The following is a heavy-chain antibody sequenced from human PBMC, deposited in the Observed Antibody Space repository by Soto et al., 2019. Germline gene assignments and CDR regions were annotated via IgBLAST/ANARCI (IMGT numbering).Heavy chain of an antibody. D-gene: IGHD2-8*02. Sequence: EVQLVESGGGLVQPGGSLRLSCAAYGFTLSSFWIHWFRQAPGKGLVWVSRINSDGTNTRYADSVRGRFTISRDNAKNTLYLQMNSLRAEDTAVYYCARDLVAKDAFDIWGQGTMVTVSS. CDR2: INSDGTNT. V-gene: IGHV3-74*01. J-gene: IGHJ3*02. CDR1: GFTLSSFW. CDR3: ARDLVAKDAFDI.